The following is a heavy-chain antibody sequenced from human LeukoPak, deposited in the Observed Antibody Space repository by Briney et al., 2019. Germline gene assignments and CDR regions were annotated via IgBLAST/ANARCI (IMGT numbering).Heavy chain of an antibody. CDR3: VPNLFDY. CDR2: IGGEDNNR. CDR1: GFDFTTYR. V-gene: IGHV3-74*01. J-gene: IGHJ4*02. Sequence: GGSLRLSCAASGFDFTTYRMHWVGQAPGKGLVWVSRIGGEDNNRTYADSVKGRFTISRDNAKNMLYLQMDRLRAEDTAVYYCVPNLFDYWGQGALVTVSS.